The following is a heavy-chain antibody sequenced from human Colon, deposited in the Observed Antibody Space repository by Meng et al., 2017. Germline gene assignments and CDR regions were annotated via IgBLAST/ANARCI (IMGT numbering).Heavy chain of an antibody. D-gene: IGHD6-25*01. V-gene: IGHV3-21*06. CDR1: GFTFSSYS. J-gene: IGHJ5*02. Sequence: EVQVVESGGGLVKPGGSLRLSCAASGFTFSSYSMNWVRQAPGKGLEWVSLISSSSSYTYYADSVKGRFTISRDDAKNTLYLQMDSLRAEDTAMYYCAKAIPDSGLAPWGQGTLVTVSS. CDR3: AKAIPDSGLAP. CDR2: ISSSSSYT.